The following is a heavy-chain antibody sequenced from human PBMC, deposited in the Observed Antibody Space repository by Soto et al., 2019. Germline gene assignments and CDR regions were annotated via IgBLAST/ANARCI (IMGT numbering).Heavy chain of an antibody. CDR3: ARTSGYYLGPYYYYGMDV. CDR1: GFTFSSYW. D-gene: IGHD3-3*01. V-gene: IGHV3-74*01. Sequence: GGSLRLYCAASGFTFSSYWMHWVRHAPGKGLVWVSRINSDGSSTSYADSVKGRFTISRDNAKNTLYLQMNSLRAEDTAVYYCARTSGYYLGPYYYYGMDVWGQGTTVTVSS. J-gene: IGHJ6*02. CDR2: INSDGSST.